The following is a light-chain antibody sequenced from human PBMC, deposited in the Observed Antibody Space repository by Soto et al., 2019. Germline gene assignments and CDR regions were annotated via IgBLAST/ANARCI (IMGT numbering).Light chain of an antibody. CDR3: QQYANSPLT. J-gene: IGKJ4*01. V-gene: IGKV3-20*01. CDR2: GAS. CDR1: QSVARNF. Sequence: EIVMTQSPGTLSLSPGQRATLSCTASQSVARNFLAWYRQTPGQAPRLLIYGASSRAAGIPDRFSGSGSGTDFTLTISSLEPEDSAVYYCQQYANSPLTFGGGTKVDIK.